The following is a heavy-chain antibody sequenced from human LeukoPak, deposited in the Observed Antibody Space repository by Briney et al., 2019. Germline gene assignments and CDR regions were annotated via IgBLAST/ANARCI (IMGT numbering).Heavy chain of an antibody. V-gene: IGHV4-31*02. D-gene: IGHD3-22*01. CDR2: MYYSGNS. J-gene: IGHJ4*02. Sequence: SWVRQHPGKGLEWIGYMYYSGNSYYNPSLKSRVTISVDTSKNQFSLKLSSVTAADTAVYYCARGADSSGYYSIFYFDYWGQGTLVTVSS. CDR3: ARGADSSGYYSIFYFDY.